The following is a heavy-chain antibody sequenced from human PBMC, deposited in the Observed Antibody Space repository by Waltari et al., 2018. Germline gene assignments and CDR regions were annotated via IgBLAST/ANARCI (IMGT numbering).Heavy chain of an antibody. Sequence: EVQLVESGGGLVQPGGSLRLSCAASGFTFSSYWMTWVRQAPGKGLEWGANIKQDGSEKSYVDSVKGRFLMSRDNAKNSLSLQMNSLKAEDTAVYYCARPFRSGWYDGSFDVWGQGTMVTVSS. CDR3: ARPFRSGWYDGSFDV. CDR1: GFTFSSYW. CDR2: IKQDGSEK. V-gene: IGHV3-7*04. D-gene: IGHD6-19*01. J-gene: IGHJ3*01.